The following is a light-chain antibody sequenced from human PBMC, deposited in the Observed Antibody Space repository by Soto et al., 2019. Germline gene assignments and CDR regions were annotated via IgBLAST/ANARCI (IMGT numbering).Light chain of an antibody. Sequence: AIRMTQSPSSLSASTGDRVTITCRASQGISSNLAAYQQKTGNAPQLLINAAATMQGGGPSRFSGSRAATDFILTISCLQYEDFSTYYCQQYYSYPPTFGHGTKVDIK. CDR3: QQYYSYPPT. J-gene: IGKJ1*01. CDR2: AAA. CDR1: QGISSN. V-gene: IGKV1-8*01.